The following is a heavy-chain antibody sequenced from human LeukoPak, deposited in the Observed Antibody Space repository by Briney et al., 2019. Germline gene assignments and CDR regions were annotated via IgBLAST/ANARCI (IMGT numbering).Heavy chain of an antibody. V-gene: IGHV3-11*04. J-gene: IGHJ5*02. Sequence: PGGSLRLSCAASGFTFSDYYMSWIRQAPGKGLEWVSYISSSGSTIYYADSVKGRFTISRDNAKSSLYLQMNSLRAEDTAVYYCARDQFGGDALELRETPWGQGTLVTVSS. CDR3: ARDQFGGDALELRETP. D-gene: IGHD1-7*01. CDR2: ISSSGSTI. CDR1: GFTFSDYY.